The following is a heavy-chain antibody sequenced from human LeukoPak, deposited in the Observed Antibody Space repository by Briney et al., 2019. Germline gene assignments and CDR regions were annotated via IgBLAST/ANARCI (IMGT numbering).Heavy chain of an antibody. V-gene: IGHV3-72*01. D-gene: IGHD2-15*01. CDR1: AFSSVDNY. CDR2: TIKKDDSNTI. Sequence: GGSLRLSSAASAFSSVDNYRDRFRRPPGKGREGVGRTIKKDDSNTIEYAATAKGKFTISRDDSKISLYLQMNSLKTENTAVYYCATTLGYCSGGSCLVDLDYWGQGTLVTVSS. CDR3: ATTLGYCSGGSCLVDLDY. J-gene: IGHJ4*02.